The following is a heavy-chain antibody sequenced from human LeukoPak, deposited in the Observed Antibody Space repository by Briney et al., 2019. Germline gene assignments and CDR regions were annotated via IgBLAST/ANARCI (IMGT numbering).Heavy chain of an antibody. CDR1: GYTFTSYY. D-gene: IGHD3-22*01. CDR2: INPSGGST. CDR3: ARGGRDSSGYYTVGRY. Sequence: VASVKVSCKASGYTFTSYYMHWVRQAPGQGLEWMGIINPSGGSTSYAQKFQGRVTMTRDTSTSTVYMELSSLRSEDTAVYYCARGGRDSSGYYTVGRYWGQGTLVTVSS. V-gene: IGHV1-46*01. J-gene: IGHJ4*02.